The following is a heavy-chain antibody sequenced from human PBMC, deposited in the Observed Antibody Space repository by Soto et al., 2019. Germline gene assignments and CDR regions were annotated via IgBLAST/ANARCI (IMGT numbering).Heavy chain of an antibody. CDR3: ARHDGRSWYYFDY. Sequence: PSETLSLTCTVSGGSISSSSYYWGWIRQHPGKRLEWIGSIYYTGRTYYKPSLKSRGTISVDTSKNQFSLMFSSVTAAFTAVYYFARHDGRSWYYFDYWGQGILVTVSS. V-gene: IGHV4-39*01. CDR1: GGSISSSSYY. D-gene: IGHD6-13*01. CDR2: IYYTGRT. J-gene: IGHJ4*02.